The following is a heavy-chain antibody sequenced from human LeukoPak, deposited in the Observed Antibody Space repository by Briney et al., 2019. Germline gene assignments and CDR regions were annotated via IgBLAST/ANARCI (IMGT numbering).Heavy chain of an antibody. CDR2: IYSGGST. Sequence: GGSLRLSCAASGFTVSSNYMSWVRQAPGKGLEWVSVIYSGGSTYYADSVKGRFTISRDNSKNTLYLQMNSLRAEVTAVYYCARTGPRIGQLDYWGQGTLVTVSS. J-gene: IGHJ4*02. CDR3: ARTGPRIGQLDY. D-gene: IGHD2-21*01. CDR1: GFTVSSNY. V-gene: IGHV3-66*02.